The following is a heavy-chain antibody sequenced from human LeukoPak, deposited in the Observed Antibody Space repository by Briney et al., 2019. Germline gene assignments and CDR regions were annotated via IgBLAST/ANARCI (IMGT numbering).Heavy chain of an antibody. V-gene: IGHV4-38-2*01. D-gene: IGHD3-3*01. Sequence: SETLSLTCAVSGYSISSGYYWGWIRQPPGKGLEWIGSIYHSGSTYYNPSLKSRVTISVDTSKNQFSLELSSVTAADTAVYYCARRSDFWSGSNWFDPWGQGTLVTVSS. CDR2: IYHSGST. CDR1: GYSISSGYY. CDR3: ARRSDFWSGSNWFDP. J-gene: IGHJ5*02.